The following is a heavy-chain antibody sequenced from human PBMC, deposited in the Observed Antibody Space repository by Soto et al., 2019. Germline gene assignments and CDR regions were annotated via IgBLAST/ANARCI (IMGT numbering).Heavy chain of an antibody. D-gene: IGHD3-3*02. CDR2: INHSGST. Sequence: SETLSLTCAVYGGSFSGYYWSWIRQPPGKGLEWIGEINHSGSTNYNPSLKSRVAISVDTSKNQFSLKLSSVTAADTAVYYCARGSIFGRLFDYWGQGTLVTVSS. V-gene: IGHV4-34*01. CDR1: GGSFSGYY. J-gene: IGHJ4*02. CDR3: ARGSIFGRLFDY.